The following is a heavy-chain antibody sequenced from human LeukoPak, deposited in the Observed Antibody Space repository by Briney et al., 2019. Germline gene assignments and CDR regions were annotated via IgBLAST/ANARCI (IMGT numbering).Heavy chain of an antibody. CDR3: ARDQRVRIFDY. CDR1: GASINSGSYY. Sequence: PSETLSLTCTVSGASINSGSYYWTWIRQPAGKGLEWIGRIYTSGSTNYNPSLKSRVTISVDTSKNQFSLKLSSVTAADTAVYYCARDQRVRIFDYWGQGTLVTVSS. J-gene: IGHJ4*02. V-gene: IGHV4-61*02. CDR2: IYTSGST.